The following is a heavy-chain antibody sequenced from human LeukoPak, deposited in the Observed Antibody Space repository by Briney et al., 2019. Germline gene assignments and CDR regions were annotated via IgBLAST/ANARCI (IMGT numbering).Heavy chain of an antibody. Sequence: GGSLRLSCAASGLTFSSYGMHWVRQAPGKGLEWVAVISYDGSNKYYADSVRGRFTISRDNSKNTLYLQMNSLRAEDTAVYYCAKGYGSGWYVFDYWGQGTLVTVSS. CDR3: AKGYGSGWYVFDY. CDR1: GLTFSSYG. CDR2: ISYDGSNK. J-gene: IGHJ4*02. D-gene: IGHD6-19*01. V-gene: IGHV3-30*18.